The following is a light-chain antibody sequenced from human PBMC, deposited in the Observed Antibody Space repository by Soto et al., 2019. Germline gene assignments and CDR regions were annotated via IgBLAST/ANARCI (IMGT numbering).Light chain of an antibody. CDR2: DVS. Sequence: QSVLTQPASVSGSPGQSITISCTGTSSVVGGYNYVSWYQQHPGKAPKLMIYDVSNRPSGVSNRFSGSKSGNTASLTISGLQAEDEADYYCSSYISSSTLVFGGGTKLTVL. V-gene: IGLV2-14*01. CDR1: SSVVGGYNY. CDR3: SSYISSSTLV. J-gene: IGLJ2*01.